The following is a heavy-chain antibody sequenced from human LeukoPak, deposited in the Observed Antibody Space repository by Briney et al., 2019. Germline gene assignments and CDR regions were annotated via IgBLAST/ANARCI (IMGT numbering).Heavy chain of an antibody. CDR3: AKDSSESSGCSTNFDY. CDR1: GFTFSSYA. V-gene: IGHV3-23*01. D-gene: IGHD6-19*01. CDR2: ISGSGGST. Sequence: GGSLRLSCAASGFTFSSYAMSWVRQAPGKGLEWVSAISGSGGSTYYADSVKGRFTISRDNSKNTLYLQMNSLRAEDTAVYYCAKDSSESSGCSTNFDYWGQGTLVTVSS. J-gene: IGHJ4*02.